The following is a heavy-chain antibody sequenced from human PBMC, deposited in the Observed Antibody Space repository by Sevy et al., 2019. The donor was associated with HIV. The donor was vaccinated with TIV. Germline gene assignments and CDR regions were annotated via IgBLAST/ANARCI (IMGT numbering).Heavy chain of an antibody. CDR2: FDPEDGET. Sequence: ASVKVSCKVSGYTLTKLAMHWVRQAPGKGLEWMGNFDPEDGETIYAQKFQGRVTMTEDTSIDTAYMELSSLRSEDTAVFYCAITKDYYDNSGSPFDYWGQGTLVTVSS. J-gene: IGHJ4*02. D-gene: IGHD3-22*01. CDR1: GYTLTKLA. CDR3: AITKDYYDNSGSPFDY. V-gene: IGHV1-24*01.